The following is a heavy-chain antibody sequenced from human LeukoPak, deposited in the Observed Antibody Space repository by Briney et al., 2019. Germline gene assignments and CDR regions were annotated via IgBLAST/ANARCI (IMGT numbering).Heavy chain of an antibody. V-gene: IGHV4-31*03. D-gene: IGHD3-3*01. J-gene: IGHJ5*02. CDR1: GGSISSGGYY. CDR3: AREGPTIFGVVISENWFDP. CDR2: IYYSGST. Sequence: SETLSLTCTVSGGSISSGGYYWSWIRQHPGKGLEWIGYIYYSGSTYYNPSLKSRVTISVDTSKNQFSLKLGSVTAADTAVYYCAREGPTIFGVVISENWFDPWGQGTLVTVSS.